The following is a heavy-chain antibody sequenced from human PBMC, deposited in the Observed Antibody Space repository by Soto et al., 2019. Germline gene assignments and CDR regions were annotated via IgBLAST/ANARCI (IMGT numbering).Heavy chain of an antibody. CDR1: GGSISNYY. CDR3: ARERREEIHDGYDIDY. Sequence: QVQLQESGPGLVKPSETLSLTCTVSGGSISNYYWSWIRQPAGKGLEWIGRIYTSGSTDYNPSLKSRVTISIDPSKNQFSLKVTSMTAADTAVYYCARERREEIHDGYDIDYWGQGTLVTVSS. V-gene: IGHV4-4*07. CDR2: IYTSGST. D-gene: IGHD5-12*01. J-gene: IGHJ4*02.